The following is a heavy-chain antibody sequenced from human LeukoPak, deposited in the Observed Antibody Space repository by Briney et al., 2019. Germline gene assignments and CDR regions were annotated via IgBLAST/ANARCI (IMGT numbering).Heavy chain of an antibody. CDR1: GFTFSSYS. V-gene: IGHV3-21*01. Sequence: GGSLRLSCAASGFTFSSYSMNWVRQAPGKGLEWVSSISSSSSYIYYADSVKGRFTISRDNAKNSLYLQTNSLRAEDTAVYYCAREVVIDYYFDYWGQGTLVTVSS. CDR2: ISSSSSYI. D-gene: IGHD3-22*01. CDR3: AREVVIDYYFDY. J-gene: IGHJ4*02.